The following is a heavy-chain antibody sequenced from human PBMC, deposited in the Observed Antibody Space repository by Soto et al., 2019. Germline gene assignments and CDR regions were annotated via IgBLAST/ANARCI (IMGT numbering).Heavy chain of an antibody. J-gene: IGHJ3*02. Sequence: TGGSLRLSCAASGFTFSDYYMDWARQAPGKGLEWVGRIRNKVSGYTTEYAASVNGRFTISRDDSKNSLYLQINSLETEDTAVYYCARGKGTTWTDHALDIWGQGTMVTVSS. CDR2: IRNKVSGYTT. CDR3: ARGKGTTWTDHALDI. CDR1: GFTFSDYY. D-gene: IGHD1-1*01. V-gene: IGHV3-72*01.